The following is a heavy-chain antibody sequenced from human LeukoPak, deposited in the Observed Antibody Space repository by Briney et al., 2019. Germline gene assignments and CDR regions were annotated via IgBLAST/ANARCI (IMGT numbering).Heavy chain of an antibody. Sequence: GGSLRLSCAASGFTFSSYSMNWVRQAPGKGLEWGSSISSGSSYIYYADSVKGRFTISRDNAKNSLYLQMNSLRAEDTAVYYCAPFTYNWNDNGDYWGQGTLVTVSS. CDR1: GFTFSSYS. V-gene: IGHV3-21*01. CDR2: ISSGSSYI. J-gene: IGHJ4*02. CDR3: APFTYNWNDNGDY. D-gene: IGHD1-1*01.